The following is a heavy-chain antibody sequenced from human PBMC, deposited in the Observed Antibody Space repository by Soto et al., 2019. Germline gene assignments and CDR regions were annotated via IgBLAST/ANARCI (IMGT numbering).Heavy chain of an antibody. Sequence: ASVKVSCKASGYTFTSYGISCVRQAPGQGLEWMGWISAYNGNTNYAQKLQGRVTMTTDTSTSTAYMELRSLRSDDTAVYYCARDTAGYSSSWYPDYWGQGTLVTVSS. D-gene: IGHD6-13*01. V-gene: IGHV1-18*01. CDR2: ISAYNGNT. CDR1: GYTFTSYG. CDR3: ARDTAGYSSSWYPDY. J-gene: IGHJ4*01.